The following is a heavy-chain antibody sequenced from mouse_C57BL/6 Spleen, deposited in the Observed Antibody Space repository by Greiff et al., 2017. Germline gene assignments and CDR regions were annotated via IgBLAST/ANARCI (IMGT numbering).Heavy chain of an antibody. J-gene: IGHJ2*01. V-gene: IGHV5-16*01. CDR3: ARVPALRYFDY. D-gene: IGHD1-1*01. Sequence: EVKVVESEGGLVQPGSSMKLSCTASGFTFSDYYMAWVRQVPEKGLEWVANINYDGSSTYYLDSLKSRFIISRDNAKNILYLQMSSLKSEDTATYYCARVPALRYFDYWGQGTTLTVSS. CDR1: GFTFSDYY. CDR2: INYDGSST.